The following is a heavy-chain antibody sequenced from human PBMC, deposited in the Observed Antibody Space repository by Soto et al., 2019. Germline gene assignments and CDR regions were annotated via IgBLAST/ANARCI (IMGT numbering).Heavy chain of an antibody. J-gene: IGHJ3*02. Sequence: GGSLRLSCAASGFTFSSYGMHWVRQAPGKGLEWVAVIWYDGSNKYYADSVKGRFTISRDNAKNSLYLQMNSLRAEDTAVYYCASWTYVDTATSPGDAFDIWGQGTMVTVSS. V-gene: IGHV3-33*03. D-gene: IGHD5-18*01. CDR2: IWYDGSNK. CDR1: GFTFSSYG. CDR3: ASWTYVDTATSPGDAFDI.